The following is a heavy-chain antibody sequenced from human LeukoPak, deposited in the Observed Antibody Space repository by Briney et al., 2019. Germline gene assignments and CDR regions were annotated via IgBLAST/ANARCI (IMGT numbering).Heavy chain of an antibody. Sequence: EGSLRLSCAASGFTFSSYGMHWVRQAPGKGLEWVALISYDGSNEYYADSVRGRFTISRDNSKFTLYMQMNSLRAEDTAVYYCARVRAGYCTGTSCYTGMDVWGQGTTVTVSS. D-gene: IGHD2-2*01. CDR1: GFTFSSYG. V-gene: IGHV3-30*03. J-gene: IGHJ6*02. CDR3: ARVRAGYCTGTSCYTGMDV. CDR2: ISYDGSNE.